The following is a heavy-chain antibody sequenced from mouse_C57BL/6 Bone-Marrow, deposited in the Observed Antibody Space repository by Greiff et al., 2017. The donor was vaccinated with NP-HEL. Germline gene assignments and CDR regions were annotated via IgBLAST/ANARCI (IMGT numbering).Heavy chain of an antibody. Sequence: DVHLVESGGGLVKPGGSLKLSCAASGFTFSSYAMSWVRQTPEKRLEWVATISDGGSYTYYPDNVTGRFTISRDNAKNNLYLQMSHLKSEDTAMYYCARYGYDDAMDYWGQGTSVTVSS. D-gene: IGHD2-2*01. CDR1: GFTFSSYA. CDR2: ISDGGSYT. V-gene: IGHV5-4*01. J-gene: IGHJ4*01. CDR3: ARYGYDDAMDY.